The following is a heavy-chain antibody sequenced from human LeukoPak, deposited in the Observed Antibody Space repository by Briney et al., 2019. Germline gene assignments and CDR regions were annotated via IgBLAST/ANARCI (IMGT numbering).Heavy chain of an antibody. V-gene: IGHV1-8*01. Sequence: ASVKVSCKASGYTFSSYDINWVRQATGQRLEWLGWMNPDTTNTGYAQKFQGRVTMTSNTPMNTAYMELRNLTSEDTAVYYCARGPPESTSSDYWGQGTLVTVSS. J-gene: IGHJ4*02. CDR1: GYTFSSYD. D-gene: IGHD2-2*01. CDR2: MNPDTTNT. CDR3: ARGPPESTSSDY.